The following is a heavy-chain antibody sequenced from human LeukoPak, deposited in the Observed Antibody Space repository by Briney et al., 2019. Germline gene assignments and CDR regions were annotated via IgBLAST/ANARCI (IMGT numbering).Heavy chain of an antibody. J-gene: IGHJ4*02. CDR2: IKQDGSEK. CDR1: GFTFSRYW. CDR3: ARGPLTYSSSWYFDY. D-gene: IGHD6-13*01. Sequence: PGGSLRLSCAASGFTFSRYWMSWVRQAPGKGLEWVANIKQDGSEKYYVDSVKGRFTISRDNAKNSLYLQMNSLRAEDTALYYCARGPLTYSSSWYFDYWGQGTLVTVSS. V-gene: IGHV3-7*03.